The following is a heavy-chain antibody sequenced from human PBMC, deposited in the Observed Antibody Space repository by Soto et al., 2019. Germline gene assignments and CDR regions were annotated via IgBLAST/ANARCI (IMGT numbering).Heavy chain of an antibody. CDR1: GFTFRSYD. D-gene: IGHD3-22*01. V-gene: IGHV3-23*01. J-gene: IGHJ3*02. Sequence: GGSLRLSCTASGFTFRSYDMNWVRQAPGKGLEWVSATSGSGSRTFYADSVKGRFTISRDNSKNTLYLQMNSLRAEDTAVYYCAKDRVVYYDSSGLLDAFDIWGQGTMVTVSS. CDR3: AKDRVVYYDSSGLLDAFDI. CDR2: TSGSGSRT.